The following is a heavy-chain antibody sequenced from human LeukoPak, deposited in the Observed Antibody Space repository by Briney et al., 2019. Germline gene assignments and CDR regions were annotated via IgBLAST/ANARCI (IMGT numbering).Heavy chain of an antibody. V-gene: IGHV4-61*10. J-gene: IGHJ5*02. Sequence: PSQTLSLTCTVSGGSISSGSYYWSWIRQPAGKGLEWIGYIYYSGNTNYNPSLKSRVTISVDTSKNQLSVKLSSVTAADTAVYYCARAFTSPGGFDPWGQGTLVTVSS. CDR1: GGSISSGSYY. CDR3: ARAFTSPGGFDP. CDR2: IYYSGNT. D-gene: IGHD3-16*01.